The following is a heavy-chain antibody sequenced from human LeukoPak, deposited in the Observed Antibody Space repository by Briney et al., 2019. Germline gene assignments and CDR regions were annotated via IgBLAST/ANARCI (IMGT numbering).Heavy chain of an antibody. CDR3: ARLNYYDSSGYYDGDWFDP. V-gene: IGHV4-39*07. D-gene: IGHD3-22*01. CDR2: IYYSGST. J-gene: IGHJ5*02. Sequence: PSETLSLTCTVSGGSISSSSYYWGWIRQPPGKGLEWIGSIYYSGSTYYNPSLKSRVTISVDTSKNQFSLKLSSVTAADTAVYYCARLNYYDSSGYYDGDWFDPWGQGTLVTVSS. CDR1: GGSISSSSYY.